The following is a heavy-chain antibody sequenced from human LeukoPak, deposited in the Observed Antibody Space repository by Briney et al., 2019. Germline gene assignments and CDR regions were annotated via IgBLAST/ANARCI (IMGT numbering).Heavy chain of an antibody. CDR2: IFHSGST. Sequence: SETLSLTCTVSGGSISSYFWSWIRQPPGKGLEWIGYIFHSGSTYYSPSLESRVSISVDTSKNRFSLKLTSVTAADTAVYFCARFGALVATIGNWFDPWGQGTLVTVSS. CDR3: ARFGALVATIGNWFDP. J-gene: IGHJ5*02. D-gene: IGHD5-12*01. CDR1: GGSISSYF. V-gene: IGHV4-59*01.